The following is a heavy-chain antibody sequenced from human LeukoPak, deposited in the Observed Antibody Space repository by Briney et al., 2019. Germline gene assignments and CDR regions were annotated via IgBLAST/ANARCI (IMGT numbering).Heavy chain of an antibody. CDR2: FDPEDGET. Sequence: GASVKVSCKVSGYTLTELSMHWVRQAPGKGLEWMGGFDPEDGETIYAQKFQGRVTMTEDTSRDTAYMELSSLRSEDTAVYYCATLLSGYYDILTGYYEYFQHWGQGTLVTVSS. CDR3: ATLLSGYYDILTGYYEYFQH. CDR1: GYTLTELS. D-gene: IGHD3-9*01. J-gene: IGHJ1*01. V-gene: IGHV1-24*01.